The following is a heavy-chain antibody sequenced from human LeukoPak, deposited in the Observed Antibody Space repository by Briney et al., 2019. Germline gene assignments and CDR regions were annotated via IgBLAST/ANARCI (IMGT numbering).Heavy chain of an antibody. CDR3: ARDQGRMSLGYYYYYMDV. CDR2: IYSGGST. Sequence: GGSVRLSCAASGFTVSSNYMSWVRQAPGKGLEWVSIIYSGGSTYYADSVKGRFTISRDNSKYTLYLQMSSLRAEDTAVYYCARDQGRMSLGYYYYYMDVWGRGTTVTVSS. V-gene: IGHV3-66*02. D-gene: IGHD3-16*01. J-gene: IGHJ6*03. CDR1: GFTVSSNY.